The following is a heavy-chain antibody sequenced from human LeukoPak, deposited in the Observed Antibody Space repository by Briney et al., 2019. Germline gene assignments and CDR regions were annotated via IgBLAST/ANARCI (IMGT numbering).Heavy chain of an antibody. D-gene: IGHD3-10*01. Sequence: SETLSLNCTVSGGFISSHYWSWIRRPPGKGLEWIGYIYFTGSTKYNPSLQSRVTISRDMSKKPFSLSLMSVTAADTAIYFCASMPMTTLVFVWWGQGSLVTVSP. V-gene: IGHV4-59*11. CDR2: IYFTGST. J-gene: IGHJ4*02. CDR1: GGFISSHY. CDR3: ASMPMTTLVFVW.